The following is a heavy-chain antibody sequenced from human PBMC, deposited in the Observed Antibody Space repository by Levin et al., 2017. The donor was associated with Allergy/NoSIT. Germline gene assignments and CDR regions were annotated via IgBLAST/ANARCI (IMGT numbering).Heavy chain of an antibody. CDR1: GYTFTSYD. CDR3: ARGYCSGGSCYGRLNWFDP. CDR2: MNPNSGNT. Sequence: ASVKVSCKASGYTFTSYDINWVRQATGQGLEWMGWMNPNSGNTGYAQKFQGRVTMTRNTSISTAYMELSSLRSEDTAVYYCARGYCSGGSCYGRLNWFDPWGQGTLVTVSS. V-gene: IGHV1-8*01. D-gene: IGHD2-15*01. J-gene: IGHJ5*02.